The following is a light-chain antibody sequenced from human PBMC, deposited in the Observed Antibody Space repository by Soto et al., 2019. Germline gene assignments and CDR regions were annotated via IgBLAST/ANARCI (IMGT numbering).Light chain of an antibody. CDR3: SSYTSSSTYV. J-gene: IGLJ1*01. CDR1: SSDVGGYNY. CDR2: EVS. Sequence: QSVLTQPASVSGSPGQSITISCTGTSSDVGGYNYVSWYQQHPGKAPKLMIYEVSNRPSGVSNRFSGSKSGNTASLTISGLQAEDEADYYCSSYTSSSTYVFGTGTKRTV. V-gene: IGLV2-14*01.